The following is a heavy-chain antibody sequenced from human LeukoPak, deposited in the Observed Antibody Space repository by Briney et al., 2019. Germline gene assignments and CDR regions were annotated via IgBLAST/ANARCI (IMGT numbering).Heavy chain of an antibody. CDR2: IKYSGST. CDR3: ARGKYFYDSRPVAGWYFDY. V-gene: IGHV4-59*01. Sequence: SETLSLTCTVSGVSISSYYWSWIRQPPGKGVEWIGYIKYSGSTNYNPSLTSRVTISVDTSKNQFYLKLSSVTAADTAVYYCARGKYFYDSRPVAGWYFDYWGQGTLVTVSS. J-gene: IGHJ4*02. D-gene: IGHD3-22*01. CDR1: GVSISSYY.